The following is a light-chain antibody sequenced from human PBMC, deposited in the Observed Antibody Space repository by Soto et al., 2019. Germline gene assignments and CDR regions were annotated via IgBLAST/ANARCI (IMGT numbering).Light chain of an antibody. Sequence: EIVLPQSPGTLSLSPGERATLSCRATESVSSRYLAWYQQKPGQAPRLLIYGASSRATGIPDRFSGSGSGTDFTLTISRLEPEDFAVYYCQQYGSSPPWTFGQGTKVDIK. CDR1: ESVSSRY. CDR2: GAS. V-gene: IGKV3-20*01. CDR3: QQYGSSPPWT. J-gene: IGKJ1*01.